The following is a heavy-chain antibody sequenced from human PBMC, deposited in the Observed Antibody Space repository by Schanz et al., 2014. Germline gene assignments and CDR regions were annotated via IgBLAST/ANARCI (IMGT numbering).Heavy chain of an antibody. V-gene: IGHV3-11*06. CDR1: GFDFNSYS. CDR2: ISSGSSYA. Sequence: QVQLVESGGGLVKPGGSLRLSCEASGFDFNSYSMSWIRQAPGKGLEWVSDISSGSSYANYADSVKGRFTISRDNSRNTLYLQMNSLRTEDTAVYYCASPSGYSDYGTYFDFWGQGTLVTGSS. J-gene: IGHJ4*02. CDR3: ASPSGYSDYGTYFDF. D-gene: IGHD5-12*01.